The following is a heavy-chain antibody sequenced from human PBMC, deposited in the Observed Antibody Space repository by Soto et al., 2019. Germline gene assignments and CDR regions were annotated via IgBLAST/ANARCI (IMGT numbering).Heavy chain of an antibody. V-gene: IGHV3-23*01. CDR1: GFNFSAYA. D-gene: IGHD1-26*01. CDR2: ITGSGSTT. J-gene: IGHJ4*02. Sequence: EVQVLESGGGLVHPGGSLRLSCTASGFNFSAYAMMWVRQTPGKGLEWVSVITGSGSTTYNADSVTGRFTISRDNSKNAVYLQMESLGADDTAVYYFASGKWIQTIEYWGRGTLVTVSS. CDR3: ASGKWIQTIEY.